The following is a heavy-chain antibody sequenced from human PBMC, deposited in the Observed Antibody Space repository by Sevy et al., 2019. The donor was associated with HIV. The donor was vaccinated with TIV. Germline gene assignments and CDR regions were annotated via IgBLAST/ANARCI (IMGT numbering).Heavy chain of an antibody. J-gene: IGHJ1*01. CDR2: ISYDGSNK. Sequence: GGSLRLSCAXXXXXXTSXXMXWVRQAPGKGLEWVATISYDGSNKYYADSVKGRFTISRDNSKNYLYLQMNSLRAEDTXVYCXXXXRLXXNVXEYXXXXGQGTLVTVSS. CDR3: XXXRLXXNVXEYXXX. CDR1: XXXXTSXX. V-gene: IGHV3-30-3*01.